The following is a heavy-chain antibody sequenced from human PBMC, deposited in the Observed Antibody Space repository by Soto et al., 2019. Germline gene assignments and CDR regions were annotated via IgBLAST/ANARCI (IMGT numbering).Heavy chain of an antibody. V-gene: IGHV3-21*01. CDR3: ARRVDSQYNWFDP. CDR2: SSSSSSYR. Sequence: EVQLVESGGGLVKPGGSLRLSCAASGFTFSSYSMNCVRQAPGKGLECVSSSSSSSSYRYYADSVKGRFTISRDNAKHTLYVQMNSLRAEDTAVYYCARRVDSQYNWFDPWGQGTLVTVSS. CDR1: GFTFSSYS. D-gene: IGHD3-9*01. J-gene: IGHJ5*02.